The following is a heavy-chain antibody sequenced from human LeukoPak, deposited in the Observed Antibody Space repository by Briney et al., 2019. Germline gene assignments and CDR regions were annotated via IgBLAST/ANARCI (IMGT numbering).Heavy chain of an antibody. CDR3: AAEGMDV. Sequence: QPGGSLRLSCAASRFTFSSYSMNWVRQAPGKGLEWVSYISSSSSTIYYADSVKGRFTVSRDNAKNSLYLQMNSLRAEDTAVYYCAAEGMDVWGKGTTVTVSS. CDR2: ISSSSSTI. V-gene: IGHV3-48*01. J-gene: IGHJ6*04. CDR1: RFTFSSYS.